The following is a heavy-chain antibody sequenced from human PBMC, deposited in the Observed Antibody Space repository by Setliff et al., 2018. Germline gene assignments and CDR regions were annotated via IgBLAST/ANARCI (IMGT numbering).Heavy chain of an antibody. V-gene: IGHV5-51*01. CDR3: ARESYDSSSYISYFDY. CDR2: SYPGDSDT. J-gene: IGHJ4*02. D-gene: IGHD3-22*01. Sequence: PGESLKISCRCSGYIFTSYWIDWVRQMPGKGLAWMGISYPGDSDTRYSPSFQGQVTISADNSISTAYLQWSSLKASDTAMYYCARESYDSSSYISYFDYWGQGTQVTVSS. CDR1: GYIFTSYW.